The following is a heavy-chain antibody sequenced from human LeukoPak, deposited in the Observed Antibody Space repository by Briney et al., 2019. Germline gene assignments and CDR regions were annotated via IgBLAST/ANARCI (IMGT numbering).Heavy chain of an antibody. D-gene: IGHD2-21*01. J-gene: IGHJ4*02. V-gene: IGHV3-74*03. CDR2: IDEGGTNA. CDR1: GFTFSNHW. CDR3: IRDEALWRLDY. Sequence: SGGSLRLSCAASGFTFSNHWMHRVRQVPGKGLVWVSRIDEGGTNAMYADSVKGRFSISKDNAKNTVNLQMNSLRAEDTGVYYCIRDEALWRLDYWGQGTLVTVSS.